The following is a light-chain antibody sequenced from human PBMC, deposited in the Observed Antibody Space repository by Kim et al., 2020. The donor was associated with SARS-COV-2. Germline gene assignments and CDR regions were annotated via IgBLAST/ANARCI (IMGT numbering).Light chain of an antibody. Sequence: SLTASVGDRVTSACRAGRSIGRWLAWYQQKPGGAPKRLIYEASSLESGVPSRFAGSRSGTDFTLTISSLQPDDFATYYCQQYDANFGQGTKVDIK. CDR1: RSIGRW. CDR3: QQYDAN. CDR2: EAS. J-gene: IGKJ1*01. V-gene: IGKV1-5*01.